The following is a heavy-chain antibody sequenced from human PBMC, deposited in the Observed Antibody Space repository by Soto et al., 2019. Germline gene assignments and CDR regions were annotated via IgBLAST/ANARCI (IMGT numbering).Heavy chain of an antibody. V-gene: IGHV1-69*01. Sequence: QVQLVQSGAEVKKPGSSVKVSCKASGGTFSSYAISWVRQAPGQGLEWMGGIIPIFGTANYAQKFQGRVTITADESTSTAYMELSSLRSEDTAVYYCARGPTSGAAGHVRNFDYWGQGTLVTVSS. CDR3: ARGPTSGAAGHVRNFDY. CDR2: IIPIFGTA. D-gene: IGHD6-13*01. J-gene: IGHJ4*02. CDR1: GGTFSSYA.